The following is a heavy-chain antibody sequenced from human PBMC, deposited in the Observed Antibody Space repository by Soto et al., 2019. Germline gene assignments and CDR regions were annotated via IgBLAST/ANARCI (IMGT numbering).Heavy chain of an antibody. V-gene: IGHV1-18*01. Sequence: ASVKVSCKASGYTFTSYGISWVRQAPGQGLEWMGWISAYNGNTNYAQKLQGRVTMTTDTSTSTAYMELRSLRSDDKAVYYCARVWLPLDYYGMDVWGQGTTVTVSS. CDR3: ARVWLPLDYYGMDV. D-gene: IGHD6-19*01. J-gene: IGHJ6*02. CDR1: GYTFTSYG. CDR2: ISAYNGNT.